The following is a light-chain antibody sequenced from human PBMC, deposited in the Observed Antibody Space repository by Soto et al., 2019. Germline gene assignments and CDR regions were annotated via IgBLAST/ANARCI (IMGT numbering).Light chain of an antibody. Sequence: EIVLTQSPATLSLSPGERATLSCRASQSVSSYLAWYQQKPGQAPRLLIYDASNRATGIPARFGGSRSGTDFTLTISSLEPEDFAVYYWQQRSNWPLTFGGGTKVEIK. CDR1: QSVSSY. J-gene: IGKJ4*01. CDR2: DAS. V-gene: IGKV3-11*01. CDR3: QQRSNWPLT.